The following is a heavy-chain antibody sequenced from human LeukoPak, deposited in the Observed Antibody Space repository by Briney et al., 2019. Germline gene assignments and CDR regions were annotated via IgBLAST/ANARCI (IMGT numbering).Heavy chain of an antibody. CDR3: ARLGEYCSGGSCYTGWFEP. CDR1: GRSISSYY. CDR2: IYYSGST. D-gene: IGHD2-15*01. Sequence: PSETLSLACTVSGRSISSYYWSWIRQPPGKGLEWIGYIYYSGSTNYNPSLKSRVTISVDTSKNQFSLKLSSVTAADTAVYYCARLGEYCSGGSCYTGWFEPWGQGTLVTVSS. V-gene: IGHV4-59*08. J-gene: IGHJ5*02.